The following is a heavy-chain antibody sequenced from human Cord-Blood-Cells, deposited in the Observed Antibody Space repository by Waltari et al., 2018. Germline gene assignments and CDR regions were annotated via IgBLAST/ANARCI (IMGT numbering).Heavy chain of an antibody. CDR2: ISSSGST. D-gene: IGHD5-12*01. V-gene: IGHV4-31*03. CDR1: GGSISSGGSY. CDR3: ARILKGYSGYDDY. Sequence: QVQLQESGPGLVKPSQTLSLTCTVSGGSISSGGSYWSWLRPHPVKGLEWIGYISSSGSTYYNPSLKIRVTISVDTSKNQFSLKLSSVTAADTAVYYCARILKGYSGYDDYWGQGTLVTVSS. J-gene: IGHJ4*02.